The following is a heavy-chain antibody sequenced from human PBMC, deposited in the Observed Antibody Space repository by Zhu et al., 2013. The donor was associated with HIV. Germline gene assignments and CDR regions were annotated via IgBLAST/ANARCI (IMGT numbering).Heavy chain of an antibody. CDR1: GGTFSSYA. V-gene: IGHV1-69*01. J-gene: IGHJ6*02. CDR3: ASPNGVTSSYYYYGMDV. CDR2: IIPIFGTA. Sequence: QVQLVRSGAEVKKPGSSVKVSCKASGGTFSSYAISWVRQAPGQGLEWMGGIIPIFGTANYAQKFQGRVTITADESTSTAYMELSSLRSEDTAVYYCASPNGVTSSYYYYGMDVWAKGPRSPSP. D-gene: IGHD4-4*01.